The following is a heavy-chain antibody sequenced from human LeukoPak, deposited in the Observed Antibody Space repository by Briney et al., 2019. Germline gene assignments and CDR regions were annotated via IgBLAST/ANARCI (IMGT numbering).Heavy chain of an antibody. CDR3: ASVIVVVPAAIGGWFDP. J-gene: IGHJ5*02. CDR2: IYYSGST. D-gene: IGHD2-2*01. V-gene: IGHV4-39*07. CDR1: GGSISSSSYY. Sequence: SETLSLTCTVSGGSISSSSYYWGWIRQPPGKGLEWIGSIYYSGSTYYNPSLKSRVTISVDTSKNQFSLKLSSVTAADTAVYYCASVIVVVPAAIGGWFDPWGQGTLVTVSS.